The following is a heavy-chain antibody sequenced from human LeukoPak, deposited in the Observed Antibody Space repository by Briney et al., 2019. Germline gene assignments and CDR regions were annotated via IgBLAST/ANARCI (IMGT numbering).Heavy chain of an antibody. J-gene: IGHJ6*03. CDR1: GVCIGGYY. V-gene: IGHV4-4*07. Sequence: SETLSLTCTVSGVCIGGYYWSWIRQPAGKGLEWIGRIYISRGTNYNPSLTSRVIMSVDTSKNQFSLQLTSVTAADTAVYYCARESRIVEGDGYYIDVWGKGTTVTV. D-gene: IGHD1-26*01. CDR3: ARESRIVEGDGYYIDV. CDR2: IYISRGT.